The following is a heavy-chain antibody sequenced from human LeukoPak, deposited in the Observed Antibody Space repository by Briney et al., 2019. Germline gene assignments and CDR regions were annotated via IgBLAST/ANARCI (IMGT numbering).Heavy chain of an antibody. J-gene: IGHJ4*02. Sequence: ASVKVSCKASGYTFTGYYMHWVRQAPGQGLEWMGWINPNSGGTNYAQKFQGRVTMTRDTSISTAYMELSRLRSDDTAVYYCARTTRYFDWSDKYYFDYWGQGTLVTVSS. D-gene: IGHD3-9*01. CDR1: GYTFTGYY. CDR2: INPNSGGT. CDR3: ARTTRYFDWSDKYYFDY. V-gene: IGHV1-2*02.